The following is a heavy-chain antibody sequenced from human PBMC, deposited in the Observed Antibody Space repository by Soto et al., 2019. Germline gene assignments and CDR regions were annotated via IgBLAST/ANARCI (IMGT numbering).Heavy chain of an antibody. Sequence: GGSLRLSCAASGFTFSSYSMNWVRQAPGKGLEWVSYISSNSSTIYYADSVKGRFTIPRDNSKNTLYLQMNSLRAEDTAVYYCARDGYNNVFDYWGQGTLVTVSS. CDR2: ISSNSSTI. CDR1: GFTFSSYS. J-gene: IGHJ4*02. D-gene: IGHD4-4*01. CDR3: ARDGYNNVFDY. V-gene: IGHV3-48*01.